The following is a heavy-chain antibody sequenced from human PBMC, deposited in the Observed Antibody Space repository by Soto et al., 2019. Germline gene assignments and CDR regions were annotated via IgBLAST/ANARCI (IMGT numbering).Heavy chain of an antibody. V-gene: IGHV4-31*03. CDR1: GGSISSGGYY. D-gene: IGHD4-17*01. J-gene: IGHJ3*02. CDR2: IYYSGST. CDR3: ARDGVTTVTTHAFDI. Sequence: SETLSLTCTVSGGSISSGGYYWSWIRQHPGKGLEWIGYIYYSGSTYYNPSLKSRVTISVDTSKNQFSLKLSSVAAADTAVYYCARDGVTTVTTHAFDIWGQGTMVTVSS.